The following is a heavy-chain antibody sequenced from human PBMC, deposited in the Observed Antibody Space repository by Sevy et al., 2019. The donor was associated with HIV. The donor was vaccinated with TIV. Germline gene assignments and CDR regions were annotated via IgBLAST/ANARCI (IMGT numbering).Heavy chain of an antibody. CDR1: GYTFTSYA. Sequence: ASVKVSCKASGYTFTSYAMNWVRQAPGQGLEWMGWINTNTGNPTYAQGFTGRFVFSLDTSVSTAYLQISSLKAEDTAVYYCAREPSGPYYYDTWIRYFDYWGQGTLVTASS. J-gene: IGHJ4*02. CDR3: AREPSGPYYYDTWIRYFDY. CDR2: INTNTGNP. D-gene: IGHD3-22*01. V-gene: IGHV7-4-1*02.